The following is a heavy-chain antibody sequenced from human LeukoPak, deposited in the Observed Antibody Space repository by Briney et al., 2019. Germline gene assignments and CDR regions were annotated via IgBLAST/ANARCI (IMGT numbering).Heavy chain of an antibody. V-gene: IGHV3-30*03. Sequence: GGSLRLSCVASGFTFSNYGMHWVRQAPGKGLEWVAVISYDGSNKYYADSVKGRFTISRDNSKNTLYLQMNSLRSEDTAVYYCARGYCTSTSCFNFDYWGQGTLVTVSS. J-gene: IGHJ4*02. CDR2: ISYDGSNK. CDR1: GFTFSNYG. CDR3: ARGYCTSTSCFNFDY. D-gene: IGHD2-2*01.